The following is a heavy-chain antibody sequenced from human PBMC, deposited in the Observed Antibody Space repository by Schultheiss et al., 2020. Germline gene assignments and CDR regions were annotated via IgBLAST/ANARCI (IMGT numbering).Heavy chain of an antibody. Sequence: GGSLRLSCATSGFTFSSYVMSWVRQAPGKGLEWVSAISGSGGSTYYADSVKGRFTISRDNSKNTLYLQMNSLRAEDTAVYYCAKQPDIVATMEYFDYWGQGPLVPVTS. V-gene: IGHV3-23*01. CDR2: ISGSGGST. D-gene: IGHD5-12*01. J-gene: IGHJ4*02. CDR1: GFTFSSYV. CDR3: AKQPDIVATMEYFDY.